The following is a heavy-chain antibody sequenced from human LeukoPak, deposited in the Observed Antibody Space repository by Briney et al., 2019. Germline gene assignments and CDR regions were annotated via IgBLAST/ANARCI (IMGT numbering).Heavy chain of an antibody. Sequence: GGSLRLSCAASGFTFSTYWMSWVRQAPGKGLEWVANIQQDGSEKYYVDSVKGRFTISRDNAKNSLYLQMNSLRAEDTAVYYCARVQRGYSYNPLGYYYYYMDVWGKGTTVTVSS. CDR1: GFTFSTYW. CDR3: ARVQRGYSYNPLGYYYYYMDV. V-gene: IGHV3-7*01. J-gene: IGHJ6*03. CDR2: IQQDGSEK. D-gene: IGHD5-18*01.